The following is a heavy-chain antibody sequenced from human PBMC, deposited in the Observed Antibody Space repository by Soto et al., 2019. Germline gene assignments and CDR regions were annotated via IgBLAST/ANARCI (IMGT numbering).Heavy chain of an antibody. Sequence: QVQLVQSGAEVKKPGASVKVSCKASGYTFTSYGISWVLQAPGQGREWIGWISSYNGNTNYAQKLQGRVTMTTDTSTSTAYKELRSLRSDDTAVYYCARERGYGDYDSGYWGQGTLFTVSS. CDR3: ARERGYGDYDSGY. CDR1: GYTFTSYG. J-gene: IGHJ4*02. V-gene: IGHV1-18*01. CDR2: ISSYNGNT. D-gene: IGHD4-17*01.